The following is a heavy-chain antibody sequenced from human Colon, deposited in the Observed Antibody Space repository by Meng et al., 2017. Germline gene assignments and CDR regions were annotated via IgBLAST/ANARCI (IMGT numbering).Heavy chain of an antibody. Sequence: QPQLQESGPGLVRPSEALSLTCSVSGGSISTSGYYWGLIRQPPGKGLEWIGSIGHSGFTYYTPSLKSRVTVSIDTSRNQFSLWLTSVTAADTAVYYCVRSSAWVRTGFDPWGQGTLVTVSS. CDR2: IGHSGFT. D-gene: IGHD6-19*01. V-gene: IGHV4-39*01. CDR1: GGSISTSGYY. J-gene: IGHJ5*02. CDR3: VRSSAWVRTGFDP.